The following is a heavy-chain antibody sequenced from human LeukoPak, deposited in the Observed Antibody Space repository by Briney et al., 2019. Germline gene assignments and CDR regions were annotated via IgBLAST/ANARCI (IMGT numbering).Heavy chain of an antibody. J-gene: IGHJ3*02. V-gene: IGHV3-74*01. CDR2: INSDGSST. CDR1: GFTFSSYW. Sequence: PRGSLRLSCAASGFTFSSYWMHWVRQAPGKGLVWVSRINSDGSSTSYADSVKGRFTISRDNAKNTLYLQMNSLGAEDTAVYYCAKDSAVSGSYPDASDIWGQGTMVTVSS. CDR3: AKDSAVSGSYPDASDI. D-gene: IGHD1-26*01.